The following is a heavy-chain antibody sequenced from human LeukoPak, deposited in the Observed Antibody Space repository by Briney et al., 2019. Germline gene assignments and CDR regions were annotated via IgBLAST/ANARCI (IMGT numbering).Heavy chain of an antibody. V-gene: IGHV1-46*01. CDR1: GYTFTSYY. CDR3: ARDQVRNSSGWYNWYYYYYYGMDV. J-gene: IGHJ6*02. CDR2: INPSGGST. Sequence: GASVKVSCKASGYTFTSYYMHWVRQAPGQGLEWMGIINPSGGSTSYAQKFQGRVTMTRDTSTSTVYMELSSLRSEDTAVYYCARDQVRNSSGWYNWYYYYYYGMDVWGQGTTVTVSS. D-gene: IGHD6-19*01.